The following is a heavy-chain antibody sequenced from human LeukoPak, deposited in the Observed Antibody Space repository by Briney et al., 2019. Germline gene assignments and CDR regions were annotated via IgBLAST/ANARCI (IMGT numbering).Heavy chain of an antibody. J-gene: IGHJ3*02. CDR1: GYTFTGYY. D-gene: IGHD6-13*01. CDR3: AREGAAGTQHDAFDI. Sequence: ASVKVSCKASGYTFTGYYMHWVRQAPGQGLEWMGWINPNSGSTNYAQKFQGRVTMTRDTSISTAYMELSRLRSDDTAVYYCAREGAAGTQHDAFDIWGQGTMVTVSS. V-gene: IGHV1-2*02. CDR2: INPNSGST.